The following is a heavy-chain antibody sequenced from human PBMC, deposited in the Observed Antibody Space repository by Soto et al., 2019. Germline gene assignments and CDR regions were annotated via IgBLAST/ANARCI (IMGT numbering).Heavy chain of an antibody. V-gene: IGHV3-74*01. J-gene: IGHJ1*01. Sequence: GGSLRLSCAARVFTFSSYWMHWVRQAPGKGLVWVSRINTDGSSTSYADSVKGRFTISRDNAKNTVYLQMNRLRAEDTAVYYCASDVQYSVYHWGQGTLVTVSS. CDR3: ASDVQYSVYH. CDR1: VFTFSSYW. CDR2: INTDGSST. D-gene: IGHD5-12*01.